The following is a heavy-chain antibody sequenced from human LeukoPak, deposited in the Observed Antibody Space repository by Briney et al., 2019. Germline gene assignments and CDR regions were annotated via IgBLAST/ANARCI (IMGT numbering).Heavy chain of an antibody. CDR2: IYYSGST. D-gene: IGHD6-13*01. J-gene: IGHJ1*01. CDR1: GGSISSSSYY. Sequence: KPSETLSLTCTVSGGSISSSSYYWGWIRQPPGKGLEWIGSIYYSGSTYYNPSLKSRVTISVDTSKNQFSLKLSSVTAADTAVYYCAESSGWYTQHWGQGTLVTVSS. V-gene: IGHV4-39*07. CDR3: AESSGWYTQH.